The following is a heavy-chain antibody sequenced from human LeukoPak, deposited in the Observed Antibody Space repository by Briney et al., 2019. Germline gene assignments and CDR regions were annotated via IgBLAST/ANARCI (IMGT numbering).Heavy chain of an antibody. CDR1: GGTFSSYA. D-gene: IGHD2-2*01. CDR2: IIPIFGTA. V-gene: IGHV1-69*06. Sequence: SVKVSCKASGGTFSSYAISWVRQAPGQGLEWMGGIIPIFGTANYAQKFQGRVTITADKSTSTAYMELSSLRYEDTAVYYCARVPAATPNNWFDPWGQGTLVTVSS. CDR3: ARVPAATPNNWFDP. J-gene: IGHJ5*02.